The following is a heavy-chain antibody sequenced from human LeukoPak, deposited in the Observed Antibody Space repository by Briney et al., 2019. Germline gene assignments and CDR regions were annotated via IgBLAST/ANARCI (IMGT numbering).Heavy chain of an antibody. D-gene: IGHD6-13*01. CDR2: ISGSGGST. CDR3: AKAKKRYSSSSSDY. V-gene: IGHV3-23*01. Sequence: PGGSLRLSCAASGFTFSSYAMSWVRQAPGKGLEWVSAISGSGGSTYYADSVKGRFTISRDNAKNSLYLQMNSLRAEDTALYYCAKAKKRYSSSSSDYWGQGTLVTVSS. CDR1: GFTFSSYA. J-gene: IGHJ4*02.